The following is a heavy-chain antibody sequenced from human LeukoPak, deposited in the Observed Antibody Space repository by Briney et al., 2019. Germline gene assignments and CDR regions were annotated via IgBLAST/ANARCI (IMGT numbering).Heavy chain of an antibody. V-gene: IGHV4-59*08. J-gene: IGHJ4*02. CDR3: ASERKRAPKYYFDY. CDR1: GGSISSYY. Sequence: SETLSLTCTVSGGSISSYYWSWIRQPPGKGLEWIGYIYYSGSTNFNPSLKSRVTISVDTSKNQFSLKLSSVTAADTAVYYCASERKRAPKYYFDYWGQGTLVTVSS. CDR2: IYYSGST.